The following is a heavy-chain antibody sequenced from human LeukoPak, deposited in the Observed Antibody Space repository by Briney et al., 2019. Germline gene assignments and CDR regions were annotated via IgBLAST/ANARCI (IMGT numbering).Heavy chain of an antibody. V-gene: IGHV3-7*01. CDR2: INQDGSEK. D-gene: IGHD2-2*01. J-gene: IGHJ6*02. Sequence: PGGSLRLSCAASGFTFSSYWMSWVRQAPGKGLEWVANINQDGSEKYYVDSVKGRFTISRDNAKNSLYLQMNSLRAEDTAVYYCARGGCSSTSCPNYYYYYGMDVSGQGTTVTASS. CDR3: ARGGCSSTSCPNYYYYYGMDV. CDR1: GFTFSSYW.